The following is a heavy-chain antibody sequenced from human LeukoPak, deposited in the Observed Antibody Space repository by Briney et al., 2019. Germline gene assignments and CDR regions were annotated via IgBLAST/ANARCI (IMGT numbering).Heavy chain of an antibody. V-gene: IGHV4-4*07. J-gene: IGHJ4*02. Sequence: SETLSLTCTVSGCSISIYYWSWIRHPAGRGLEWIGRIYTSGSTNFHAPFKGRVRMSEDTPKNQFFLKLSAVKAGDPGWFYCSRENSGSNREFDYCGQRALVT. CDR2: IYTSGST. CDR3: SRENSGSNREFDY. D-gene: IGHD1-26*01. CDR1: GCSISIYY.